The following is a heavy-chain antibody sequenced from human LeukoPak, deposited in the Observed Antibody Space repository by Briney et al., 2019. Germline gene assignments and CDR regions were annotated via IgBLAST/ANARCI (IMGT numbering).Heavy chain of an antibody. CDR3: AKAGSRRATTFWGYRVSWFDP. J-gene: IGHJ5*02. D-gene: IGHD1-26*01. CDR2: ISAISSSST. Sequence: GGSLRLSCAASGFTFSSYSMDWVRQAPGKGLEWVSYISAISSSSTYYADSVKGRFTISRDNSKNTLYLQMNSLRAEDTAVYYCAKAGSRRATTFWGYRVSWFDPWGQGTLVTVSS. V-gene: IGHV3-48*01. CDR1: GFTFSSYS.